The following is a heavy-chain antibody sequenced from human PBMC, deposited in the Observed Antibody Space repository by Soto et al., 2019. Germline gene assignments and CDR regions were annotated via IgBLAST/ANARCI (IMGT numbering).Heavy chain of an antibody. J-gene: IGHJ6*03. CDR3: AREATMVRGVMSIYYMDV. Sequence: GGSLRLSCAASGFTFSSYGMHWVRQAPGKGLEWVAVIWYDGSNKYYADSVKGRFTISRDNSKNTLYLQMNSLRAEDTAVYYCAREATMVRGVMSIYYMDVWGKGTTVTVSS. V-gene: IGHV3-33*01. CDR1: GFTFSSYG. D-gene: IGHD3-10*01. CDR2: IWYDGSNK.